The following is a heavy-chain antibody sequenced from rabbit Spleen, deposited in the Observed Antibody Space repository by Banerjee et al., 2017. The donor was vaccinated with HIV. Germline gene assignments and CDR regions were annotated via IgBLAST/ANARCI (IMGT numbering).Heavy chain of an antibody. CDR2: IDTGGSGFT. J-gene: IGHJ6*01. Sequence: QSLEESGGDLVKPGASLTLTCIASGVSFSGNSYMCWVRQAPWKGLEWIACIDTGGSGFTYFANWAKGRFTISKTSSTTVTLLMTSLTAADTATYFCARDTSSSFSSYGMDLWGQGTLVTVS. D-gene: IGHD1-1*01. CDR3: ARDTSSSFSSYGMDL. V-gene: IGHV1S40*01. CDR1: GVSFSGNSY.